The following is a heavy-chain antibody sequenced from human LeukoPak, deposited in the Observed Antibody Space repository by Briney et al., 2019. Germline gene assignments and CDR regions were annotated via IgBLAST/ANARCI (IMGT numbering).Heavy chain of an antibody. Sequence: PGGSLILSCAASGCTFSSYSMSWVRQAPGKGLEWVAASSGSGGSTYYPDAVTGRFTISRDNSKNTLYLQMNSMRAEDTAVYYCAKDPRGKQWLWGQGTLVTVSS. V-gene: IGHV3-23*01. CDR2: SSGSGGST. CDR3: AKDPRGKQWL. CDR1: GCTFSSYS. D-gene: IGHD6-19*01. J-gene: IGHJ4*02.